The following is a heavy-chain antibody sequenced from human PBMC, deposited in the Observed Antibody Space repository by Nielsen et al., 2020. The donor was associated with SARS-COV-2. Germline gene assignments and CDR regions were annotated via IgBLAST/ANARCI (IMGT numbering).Heavy chain of an antibody. CDR3: AKGRVKQQLVYWYFDL. J-gene: IGHJ2*01. CDR2: IGNSGDNI. Sequence: GESLKISCTASGVTFSNNAMTWVRQAPGKGLEWVSSIGNSGDNIYYADSVKGRFTVSRDNSKNTLYLQMNSLRAEDTAVYYCAKGRVKQQLVYWYFDLWGRGTLVTVSS. V-gene: IGHV3-23*01. CDR1: GVTFSNNA. D-gene: IGHD6-13*01.